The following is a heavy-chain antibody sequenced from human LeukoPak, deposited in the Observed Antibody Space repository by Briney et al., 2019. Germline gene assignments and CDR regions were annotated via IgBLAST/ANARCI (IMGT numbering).Heavy chain of an antibody. CDR3: ATRPRYSSGWYFDY. Sequence: QAGGPLRLSCAASGFTFSSYAMSWVRQAPGKGLEWVSAISGSGGSTYYADSVKGRFTISRDNSKNTLYLQMNSLRAEDTAVYYCATRPRYSSGWYFDYWGQGTLVTVSS. CDR2: ISGSGGST. J-gene: IGHJ4*02. V-gene: IGHV3-23*01. D-gene: IGHD6-19*01. CDR1: GFTFSSYA.